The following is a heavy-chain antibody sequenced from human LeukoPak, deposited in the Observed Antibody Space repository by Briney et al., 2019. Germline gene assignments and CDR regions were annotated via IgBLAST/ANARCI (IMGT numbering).Heavy chain of an antibody. CDR2: IIPILGIA. Sequence: GASVKVSCKASGYTFTSYGISWVRQAPGQGLEWMGRIIPILGIANYAQKFQGRVTITADKSTSTAYMELSSLRSEDTAVYYCARDIGYCSGGSCRTFGYWGQGTLVTVSS. J-gene: IGHJ4*02. CDR3: ARDIGYCSGGSCRTFGY. D-gene: IGHD2-15*01. CDR1: GYTFTSYG. V-gene: IGHV1-69*04.